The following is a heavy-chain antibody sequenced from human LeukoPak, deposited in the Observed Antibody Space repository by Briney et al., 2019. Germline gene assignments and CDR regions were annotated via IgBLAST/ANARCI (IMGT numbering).Heavy chain of an antibody. J-gene: IGHJ5*02. D-gene: IGHD3-10*01. CDR3: ARGHYYYGSGSQNWFDP. CDR1: GVSISSGGYY. Sequence: SQTLSLTCTVSGVSISSGGYYWSWIRQHPGKGLEWIGYIYYSGSTYYNPSLKSRVTISVDTSKNQFSLKLSSVTAADTAVYYCARGHYYYGSGSQNWFDPWGQGTLVTVSS. V-gene: IGHV4-31*03. CDR2: IYYSGST.